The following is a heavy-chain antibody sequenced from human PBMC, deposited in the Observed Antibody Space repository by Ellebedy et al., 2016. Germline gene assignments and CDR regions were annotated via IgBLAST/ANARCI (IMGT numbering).Heavy chain of an antibody. CDR2: ISNDGSNA. CDR3: ARGLYVGSSSSDY. V-gene: IGHV3-30-3*01. Sequence: GESLKISXAASGFIFRRYFMQWVRQAPGKGLEWVARISNDGSNAYYVDSVKGRFTVSRDNSKNTLYLQMNSLRAEDTAVYYCARGLYVGSSSSDYWGQGTLVTVSS. D-gene: IGHD6-6*01. J-gene: IGHJ4*02. CDR1: GFIFRRYF.